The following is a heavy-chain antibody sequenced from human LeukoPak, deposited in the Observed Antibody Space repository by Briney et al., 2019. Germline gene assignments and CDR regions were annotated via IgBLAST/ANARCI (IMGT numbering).Heavy chain of an antibody. CDR3: ASLVPPGWFDP. D-gene: IGHD1-14*01. Sequence: KPSETLSLTCAVYGGSFSGYYWSWIRQPPGKGLEWIGEINHSGSTNYNPSLKSRVTISVDTSKNQFSLKLSSVTAADTAVYYCASLVPPGWFDPWGQGTLVTVSS. CDR2: INHSGST. CDR1: GGSFSGYY. J-gene: IGHJ5*02. V-gene: IGHV4-34*01.